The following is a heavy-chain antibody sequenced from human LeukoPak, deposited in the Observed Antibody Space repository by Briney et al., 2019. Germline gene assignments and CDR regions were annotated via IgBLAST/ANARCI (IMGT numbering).Heavy chain of an antibody. CDR3: ASSPVTGYDSSPFDY. Sequence: GGSLRLSCAASGFSFSSYSMNWVRQAPGKGLEWVSHISISSTTIYYADSVRGRFTISRDNAKNTLYLQMNSLRAEDTAVYYCASSPVTGYDSSPFDYWGQGTLVTVSS. CDR1: GFSFSSYS. V-gene: IGHV3-48*04. D-gene: IGHD3-22*01. J-gene: IGHJ4*02. CDR2: ISISSTTI.